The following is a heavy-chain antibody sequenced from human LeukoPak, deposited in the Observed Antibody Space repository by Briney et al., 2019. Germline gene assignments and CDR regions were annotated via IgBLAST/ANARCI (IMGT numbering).Heavy chain of an antibody. CDR3: VRGGYYYDITD. D-gene: IGHD3-22*01. J-gene: IGHJ4*02. CDR1: GGSISSYY. CDR2: IYYSGST. V-gene: IGHV4-59*12. Sequence: SETLSLTCTVSGGSISSYYWSWIRQPPGKGLEWIGYIYYSGSTNYNPSLKSRVTISVDTSKNQFFLKLTSVTAADTAVYYCVRGGYYYDITDWGQGTLVTVSS.